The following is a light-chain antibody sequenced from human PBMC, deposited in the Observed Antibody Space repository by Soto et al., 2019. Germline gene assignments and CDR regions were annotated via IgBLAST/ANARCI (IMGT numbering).Light chain of an antibody. CDR3: QQYGSSPLT. V-gene: IGKV3-20*01. J-gene: IGKJ4*01. CDR1: QSVRSNY. Sequence: EIVLTQSPDTLSLSPGERATLSCRASQSVRSNYLAWYQQKPGQAPRFLIYDASSRATGIPDRFSGSGSGTDFTLTISRLEPEDFAVYYCQQYGSSPLTFGGGPRWIS. CDR2: DAS.